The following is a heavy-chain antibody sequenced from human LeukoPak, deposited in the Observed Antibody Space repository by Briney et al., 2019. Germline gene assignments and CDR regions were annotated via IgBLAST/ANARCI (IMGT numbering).Heavy chain of an antibody. CDR1: GFTFSHYG. CDR2: IWYDGSNE. J-gene: IGHJ4*02. V-gene: IGHV3-33*01. CDR3: AREIWDRGKFYLDS. Sequence: GESLRLSCATSGFTFSHYGMHWVRQAPGKGLEWVAVIWYDGSNEYNADSVKGRFTISRDNSKNTLFLQMNTLRAEDTAVYYCAREIWDRGKFYLDSWGQGTLVTVSS. D-gene: IGHD3-16*01.